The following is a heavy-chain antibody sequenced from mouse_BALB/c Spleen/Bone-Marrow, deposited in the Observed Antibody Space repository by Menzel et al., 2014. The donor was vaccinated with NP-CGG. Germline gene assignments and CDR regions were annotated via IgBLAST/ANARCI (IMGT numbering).Heavy chain of an antibody. J-gene: IGHJ4*01. CDR2: INPDSSTI. V-gene: IGHV4-1*02. CDR3: ARPDDGYYAMDY. D-gene: IGHD2-3*01. Sequence: EVKLMESGGGLVQPGGSLKLSCAASGFDFSRYWMSWVRQAPEKGLEWIGEINPDSSTINYTPSLKDKFIISRDNAKNTLYLQMSKVRSEDTALYYCARPDDGYYAMDYWGQGTSVTVSS. CDR1: GFDFSRYW.